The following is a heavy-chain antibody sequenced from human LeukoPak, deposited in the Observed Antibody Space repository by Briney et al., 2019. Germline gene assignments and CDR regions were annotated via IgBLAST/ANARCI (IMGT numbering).Heavy chain of an antibody. CDR3: ARDPYSSSWYYAFDI. J-gene: IGHJ3*02. V-gene: IGHV3-53*01. CDR1: GFTVSSNY. Sequence: GSLRLSCAASGFTVSSNYMSWVRQAPGKGLEWVSVIYSGGSTYYADSVKGRFTISRDNSKNTLYLQMNSLRAEDTAVYYCARDPYSSSWYYAFDIWGQGTMVTVSS. CDR2: IYSGGST. D-gene: IGHD6-13*01.